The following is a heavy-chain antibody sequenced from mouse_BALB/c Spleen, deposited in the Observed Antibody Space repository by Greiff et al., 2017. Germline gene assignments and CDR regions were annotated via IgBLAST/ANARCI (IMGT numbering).Heavy chain of an antibody. Sequence: EVQGVESGGGLVKLGGSLKLSCAASGFTFSSYYMSWVRQTPEKRLELVAAINSNGGSTYYPDTVKGRFTISRDNAKNTLYLQMSSLKSEDTALYYCARRDGYYDGYYFDDWGQGTTLTVSS. CDR2: INSNGGST. D-gene: IGHD2-3*01. V-gene: IGHV5-6-2*01. CDR3: ARRDGYYDGYYFDD. CDR1: GFTFSSYY. J-gene: IGHJ2*01.